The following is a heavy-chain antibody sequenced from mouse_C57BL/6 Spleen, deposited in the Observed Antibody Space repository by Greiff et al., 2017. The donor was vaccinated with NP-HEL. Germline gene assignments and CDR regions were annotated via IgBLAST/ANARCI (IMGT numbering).Heavy chain of an antibody. Sequence: QVQLKESGAELARPGASVKLSCKASGYTFTSYGISWVKQRTGQGLEWIGEIYPRSGNTYYNEKFKGKATLTADKSSSTAYMELRSLTSEDSAVYFCARVSEGGDSAWFAYWGQGTLVTVSA. V-gene: IGHV1-81*01. CDR1: GYTFTSYG. D-gene: IGHD1-1*02. CDR3: ARVSEGGDSAWFAY. CDR2: IYPRSGNT. J-gene: IGHJ3*01.